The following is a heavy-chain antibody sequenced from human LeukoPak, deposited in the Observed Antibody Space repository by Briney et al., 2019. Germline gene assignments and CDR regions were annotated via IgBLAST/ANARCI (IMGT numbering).Heavy chain of an antibody. CDR1: GFTFSSYW. CDR3: AKDRYSYAFEYSDS. Sequence: GGSLRLSCAASGFTFSSYWMHWVRQAPGKGLVWVSGINSDGSSTRYADSVKGRFTISRDNAKNTLYLQMNSLRAEDTAVYYCAKDRYSYAFEYSDSWGQGTLVTVSS. J-gene: IGHJ4*02. V-gene: IGHV3-74*01. CDR2: INSDGSST. D-gene: IGHD5-18*01.